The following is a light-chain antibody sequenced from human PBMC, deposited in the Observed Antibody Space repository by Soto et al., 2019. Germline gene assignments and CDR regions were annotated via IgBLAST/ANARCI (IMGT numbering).Light chain of an antibody. CDR1: SPNLGSNF. Sequence: QLVLTQPPSISGTPGQRVVISCSGSSPNLGSNFAYWYQQLPGTAPKLLILRNNQRPSGVPDRFSGSKSGTSASLAISGLRSEDEADYYCAAWDDSLKSVVFGGGTKVTVL. V-gene: IGLV1-47*01. J-gene: IGLJ2*01. CDR3: AAWDDSLKSVV. CDR2: RNN.